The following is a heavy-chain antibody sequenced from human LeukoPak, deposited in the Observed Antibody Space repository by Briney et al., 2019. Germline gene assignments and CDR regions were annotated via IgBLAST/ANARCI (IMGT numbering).Heavy chain of an antibody. CDR1: GYTVTSYG. V-gene: IGHV1-18*01. CDR3: ARDVASGGRDAFDI. CDR2: ISAYNGNT. J-gene: IGHJ3*02. D-gene: IGHD3-3*01. Sequence: ASVKVSCKASGYTVTSYGISRVRQAPGQGLEWMGWISAYNGNTNYAQKLQGRVTMTTDTSTSTAYMELRSLRSDHTAVYSCARDVASGGRDAFDISGQGTMVTVSS.